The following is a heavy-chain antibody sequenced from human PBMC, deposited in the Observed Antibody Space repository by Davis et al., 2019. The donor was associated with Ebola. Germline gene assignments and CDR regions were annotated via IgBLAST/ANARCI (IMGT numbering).Heavy chain of an antibody. D-gene: IGHD4-17*01. CDR2: ISGSGGST. V-gene: IGHV3-23*01. J-gene: IGHJ3*02. Sequence: GESLKISCAASGFTFSSYAMSWVRQAPGKGLEWVSAISGSGGSTYYADSVKGRFTISRDNSKNTLYLQMNSLRAEDTAVYYCAKDGTTVTTIGAFDIWGQGTMVTVSS. CDR1: GFTFSSYA. CDR3: AKDGTTVTTIGAFDI.